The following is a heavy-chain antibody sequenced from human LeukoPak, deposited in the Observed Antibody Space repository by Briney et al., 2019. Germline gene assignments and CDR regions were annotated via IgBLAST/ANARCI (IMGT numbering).Heavy chain of an antibody. J-gene: IGHJ4*02. CDR1: GGSISSSSDY. D-gene: IGHD3-10*01. V-gene: IGHV4-39*07. CDR3: ARGLWFGDENPPYFDY. CDR2: IYYSGST. Sequence: SETLSLTCTVSGGSISSSSDYWGWIRQPPGKGLEWIGSIYYSGSTYYNPSLKSRVTISVDTSRNQSSLKLSSVTAADTAMYYCARGLWFGDENPPYFDYWGQGILVTVSS.